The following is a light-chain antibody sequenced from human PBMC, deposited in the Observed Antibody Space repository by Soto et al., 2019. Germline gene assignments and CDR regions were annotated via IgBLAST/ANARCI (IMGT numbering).Light chain of an antibody. CDR2: QVS. CDR3: VQFTNFPRT. Sequence: DTVMTQTPLSSPVTLGQPASISCRSSQSLVYSDGNTYLSWLQQRPGQPPRLLIYQVSNRFSGVPDRFSGSGAGTDFTLKISRVEADDVGVYICVQFTNFPRTFGQGTKVEI. CDR1: QSLVYSDGNTY. J-gene: IGKJ1*01. V-gene: IGKV2-24*01.